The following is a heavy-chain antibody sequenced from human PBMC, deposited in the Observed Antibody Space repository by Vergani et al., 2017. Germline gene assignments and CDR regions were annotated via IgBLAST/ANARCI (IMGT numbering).Heavy chain of an antibody. V-gene: IGHV1-2*02. CDR1: GYTFTGYY. Sequence: QVQLVQSGAEVKKPGASVKVSCKASGYTFTGYYMHWVRQAPGQGLEWMGWINPNSGGTNYAQKFQGRVTMTRDTSISTAYMELSRLRSDDTAVYYCARDVAYCGGDCYSNQHWGQGTLVTVSS. D-gene: IGHD2-21*02. CDR3: ARDVAYCGGDCYSNQH. CDR2: INPNSGGT. J-gene: IGHJ1*01.